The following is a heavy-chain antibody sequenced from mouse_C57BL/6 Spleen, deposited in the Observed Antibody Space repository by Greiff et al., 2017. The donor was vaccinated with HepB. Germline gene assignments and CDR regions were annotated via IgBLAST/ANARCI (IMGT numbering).Heavy chain of an antibody. D-gene: IGHD1-1*01. Sequence: QVQLQQPGAELVKPGASVKLSCKASGYTFTSYWMHWVKQRPGRGLEWIGRIDPNSGGTKYNEKFKSKATLTVDKPSSTAYMQLSSLTSEDSAVYYCAKEGNPIYYYGSSYENYAMDYWGQGTSVTVSS. J-gene: IGHJ4*01. CDR2: IDPNSGGT. CDR3: AKEGNPIYYYGSSYENYAMDY. CDR1: GYTFTSYW. V-gene: IGHV1-72*01.